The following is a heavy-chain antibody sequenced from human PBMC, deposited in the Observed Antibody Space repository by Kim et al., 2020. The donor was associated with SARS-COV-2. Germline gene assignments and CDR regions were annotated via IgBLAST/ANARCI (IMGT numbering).Heavy chain of an antibody. CDR1: GFIFSGST. Sequence: PGGSLRLSCAASGFIFSGSTIHWVRQASGKGLEWVGRIRSKPKNYATEYAVSVKGRFTVSRDDSKNTAYLQMNGLKTEDTAVYYCATYIDYFFNYWGQG. CDR2: IRSKPKNYAT. CDR3: ATYIDYFFNY. V-gene: IGHV3-73*01. D-gene: IGHD3-9*01. J-gene: IGHJ4*02.